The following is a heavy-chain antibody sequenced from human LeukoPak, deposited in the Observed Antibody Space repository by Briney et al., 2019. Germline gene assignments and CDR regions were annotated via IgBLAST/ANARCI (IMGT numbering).Heavy chain of an antibody. V-gene: IGHV3-21*01. D-gene: IGHD6-13*01. CDR2: ISSSSSIYI. CDR1: GFTFSSYS. J-gene: IGHJ4*02. Sequence: PGGSLRLSCAASGFTFSSYSMNWVRQAPGKGLEWVSSISSSSSIYIYYADSVKGRFTISRDNAKNSLYLQMNSLRAEDTAVYYCARGTAAAGIDYWGQGTLVTVSS. CDR3: ARGTAAAGIDY.